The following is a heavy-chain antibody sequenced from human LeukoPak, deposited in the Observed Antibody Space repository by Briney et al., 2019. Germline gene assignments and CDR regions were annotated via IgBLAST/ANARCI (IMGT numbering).Heavy chain of an antibody. D-gene: IGHD6-19*01. V-gene: IGHV4-61*01. CDR3: ARLASSGWSHCDY. CDR1: GGSVSSGSYY. J-gene: IGHJ4*02. CDR2: IYYSGST. Sequence: SETLSLTCTVSGGSVSSGSYYWSWIRQPPGKGLEWIGNIYYSGSTNYNPSLKSRVTISVDTSKNQFSLKMNSVTAADTAVYYCARLASSGWSHCDYWGQGTLVTVSS.